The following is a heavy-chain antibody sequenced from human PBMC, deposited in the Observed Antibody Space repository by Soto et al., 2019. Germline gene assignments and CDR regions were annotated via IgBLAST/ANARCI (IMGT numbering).Heavy chain of an antibody. D-gene: IGHD6-13*01. CDR1: GGSISSYY. Sequence: SETLSLTCTVSGGSISSYYWSWIRQPPGKGLEWIGYIYYSGSTNYNPSLKSRVTISVDTSKNQFSLKLSSVTAADTAVYYCARAGLAAAEQWGNWFDPWGQGTLVTAPQ. V-gene: IGHV4-59*01. J-gene: IGHJ5*02. CDR2: IYYSGST. CDR3: ARAGLAAAEQWGNWFDP.